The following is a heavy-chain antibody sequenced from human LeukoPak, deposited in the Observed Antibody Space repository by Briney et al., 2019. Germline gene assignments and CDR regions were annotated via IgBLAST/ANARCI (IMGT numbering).Heavy chain of an antibody. D-gene: IGHD2-2*01. CDR1: AGSISSYY. V-gene: IGHV4-4*07. CDR2: IYTSGST. CDR3: ARVRCSSTSCYPHDAFDI. Sequence: PSETLSLTCPGSAGSISSYYWSWIRQPAGKGLEWIGRIYTSGSTNYNPSLKSRVTMSVDTSKNQFSLKLSSVTAADTAVYYCARVRCSSTSCYPHDAFDIWGQGTMVTVSS. J-gene: IGHJ3*02.